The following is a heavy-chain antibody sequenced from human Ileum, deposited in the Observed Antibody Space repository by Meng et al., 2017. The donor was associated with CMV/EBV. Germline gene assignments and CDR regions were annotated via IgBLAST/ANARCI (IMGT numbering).Heavy chain of an antibody. CDR3: TRDLLVAAAAFFDS. CDR1: GRSVTSHW. D-gene: IGHD6-13*01. CDR2: IYITGRT. Sequence: QVPLQESGPGLAKPSETLPLTCTVSGRSVTSHWWSWIRQSAGKGLEWIGRIYITGRTNYNPSLKSRVTLSIDKSKDQFSLRLNSVTAADTAVYYCTRDLLVAAAAFFDSWGQGTLVTVSS. V-gene: IGHV4-4*07. J-gene: IGHJ4*02.